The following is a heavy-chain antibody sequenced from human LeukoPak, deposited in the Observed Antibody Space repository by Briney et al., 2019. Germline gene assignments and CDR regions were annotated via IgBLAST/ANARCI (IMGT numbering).Heavy chain of an antibody. D-gene: IGHD3-10*01. V-gene: IGHV4-39*01. CDR1: GGSISSSSYY. J-gene: IGHJ4*02. Sequence: SETLSLTCTVSGGSISSSSYYWGWIRQLPGKGLEWIGSIYYSGSTYYNPSLKSRVTISVDTSKNQFSLKLSSVTAAGTAVYYCARLGTGSYYTPTDWGQGTLVTVSS. CDR2: IYYSGST. CDR3: ARLGTGSYYTPTD.